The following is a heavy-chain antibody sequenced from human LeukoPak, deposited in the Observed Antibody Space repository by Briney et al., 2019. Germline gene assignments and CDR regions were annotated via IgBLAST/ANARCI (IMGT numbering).Heavy chain of an antibody. V-gene: IGHV3-30*18. D-gene: IGHD2-15*01. Sequence: PGGSLRLSCAASGFTFSSYGMHWVRQAPGKGLEWVAVISYDGSNKFYADSVKGRFTISRDNSKSTLYLQMNSLRAEDTAVYYCAKYGRSNNSGMDVSGQGTTVTVSS. CDR2: ISYDGSNK. CDR3: AKYGRSNNSGMDV. CDR1: GFTFSSYG. J-gene: IGHJ6*02.